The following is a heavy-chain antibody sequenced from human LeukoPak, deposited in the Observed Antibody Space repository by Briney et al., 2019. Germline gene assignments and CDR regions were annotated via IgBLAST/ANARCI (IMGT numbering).Heavy chain of an antibody. CDR1: SGSFSGYY. Sequence: SETLSLTCAVYSGSFSGYYWSWIRQPPGKGLEWIGEINHSGSTNYNPSLKSRVTISVDTSKNQFSLKLSSVTAADTAVYYCARGGITMVRGVNEAYYFDYWGQGTLVTVSS. V-gene: IGHV4-34*01. J-gene: IGHJ4*02. CDR2: INHSGST. CDR3: ARGGITMVRGVNEAYYFDY. D-gene: IGHD3-10*01.